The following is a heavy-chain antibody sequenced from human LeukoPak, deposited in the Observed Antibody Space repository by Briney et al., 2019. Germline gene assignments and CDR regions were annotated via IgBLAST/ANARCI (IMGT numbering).Heavy chain of an antibody. J-gene: IGHJ4*02. CDR3: ARDPDMVRGVISSDY. V-gene: IGHV3-30*04. Sequence: PGGSLRLACAASGFTFSSYAMHWVRQAPGKGLEWVAVISYDGSNKYYADSVKDRFTISRDNSKNTLYLQMNSLRAEDTAVYYCARDPDMVRGVISSDYWGQGTLVTVSS. CDR1: GFTFSSYA. D-gene: IGHD3-10*01. CDR2: ISYDGSNK.